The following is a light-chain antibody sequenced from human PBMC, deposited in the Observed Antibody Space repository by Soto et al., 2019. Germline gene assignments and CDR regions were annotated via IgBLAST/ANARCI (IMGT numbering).Light chain of an antibody. Sequence: QSVLTQPPSASGTPGQRVTISCSGSSSNIGSKYVYWYQQLPGTAPKLLIYRNNQRPSGVPDRFSGSKSGTSASLAISGLRSEDEAEYYCAAWDDSLSGFVVFGGGTKVTVL. CDR2: RNN. V-gene: IGLV1-47*01. CDR3: AAWDDSLSGFVV. J-gene: IGLJ2*01. CDR1: SSNIGSKY.